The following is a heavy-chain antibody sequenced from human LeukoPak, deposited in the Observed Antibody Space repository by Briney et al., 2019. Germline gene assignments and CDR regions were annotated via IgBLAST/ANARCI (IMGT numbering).Heavy chain of an antibody. Sequence: GGSLRLSCATSGFNFHRYTIHWVRQAPGKGLEWVSLASWAGGTTYYSDSVRGRFTISRDSGRNSVYLQMNSLTTDGTAFYFCAKELDTMFFDYWGQGALVTVSS. J-gene: IGHJ4*02. CDR1: GFNFHRYT. V-gene: IGHV3-43*01. D-gene: IGHD3-10*02. CDR3: AKELDTMFFDY. CDR2: ASWAGGTT.